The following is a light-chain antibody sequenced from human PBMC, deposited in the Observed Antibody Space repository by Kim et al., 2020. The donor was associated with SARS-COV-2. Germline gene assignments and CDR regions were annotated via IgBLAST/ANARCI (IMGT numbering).Light chain of an antibody. CDR1: QSVTTS. V-gene: IGKV3-11*01. CDR2: GAS. J-gene: IGKJ5*01. Sequence: LSPGERATLSGRASQSVTTSLVWYQQKHGQAPSLLIYGASSRATGIPARFSGSGSGTDFTLTISSLEPEDFAVYYCQQRSSWPVTFGQGTRLEIK. CDR3: QQRSSWPVT.